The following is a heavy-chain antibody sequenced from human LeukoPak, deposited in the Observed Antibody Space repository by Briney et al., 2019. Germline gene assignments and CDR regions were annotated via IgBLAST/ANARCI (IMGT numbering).Heavy chain of an antibody. Sequence: GESPKISCQGSGYRFTSYWIGWVRQMPGKGLEWMGIIFPGDSDTRYSPSFQGQVTISADKSISTAYLQWSTLKASDTAMYYCARHSSGYSGPDYWGQGTLVTVSS. CDR1: GYRFTSYW. J-gene: IGHJ4*02. CDR2: IFPGDSDT. D-gene: IGHD3-22*01. V-gene: IGHV5-51*01. CDR3: ARHSSGYSGPDY.